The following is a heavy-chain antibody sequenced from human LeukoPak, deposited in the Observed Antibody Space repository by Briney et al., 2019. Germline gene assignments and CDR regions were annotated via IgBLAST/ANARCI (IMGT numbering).Heavy chain of an antibody. CDR2: INWNGGST. D-gene: IGHD1-26*01. V-gene: IGHV3-20*04. CDR1: GFTFDDYG. Sequence: RAGGSLRLSCAASGFTFDDYGMSWVRQAPGKGLEWVSGINWNGGSTGYADSVKGRFTISRDNAKNSLYLQMNSLRAEDTAVYYCARVSGSYSRALDYWGQGTLVTVSS. CDR3: ARVSGSYSRALDY. J-gene: IGHJ4*02.